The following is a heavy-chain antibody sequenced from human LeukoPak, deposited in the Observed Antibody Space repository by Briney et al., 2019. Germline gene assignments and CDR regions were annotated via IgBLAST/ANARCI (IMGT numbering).Heavy chain of an antibody. CDR3: ARLPPSHLGYFDY. J-gene: IGHJ4*02. CDR1: GGSISRNY. V-gene: IGHV4-59*01. CDR2: TYDTGST. Sequence: SETLSLTCSVSGGSISRNYWNWIRQPAGKGPEWIGYTYDTGSTIYTPSLKSRVTISLDTSRNQVSLKLISATAADTAVYYCARLPPSHLGYFDYWGQGIPVTVSS. D-gene: IGHD3-3*02.